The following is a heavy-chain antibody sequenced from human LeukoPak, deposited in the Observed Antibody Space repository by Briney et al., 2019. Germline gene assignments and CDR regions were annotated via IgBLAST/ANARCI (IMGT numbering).Heavy chain of an antibody. D-gene: IGHD5-18*01. CDR1: RFTFDDYA. CDR3: AKDMGYSCGRDAFDI. J-gene: IGHJ3*02. CDR2: ISGDGGST. V-gene: IGHV3-43*02. Sequence: PGGSLRLSCAASRFTFDDYAMHWVRQAPGKGLEWVSLISGDGGSTYYADSVKGRFTISRDNSKNSLYLQMNTLRTEDTALYYCAKDMGYSCGRDAFDIWGQGTMVTVSS.